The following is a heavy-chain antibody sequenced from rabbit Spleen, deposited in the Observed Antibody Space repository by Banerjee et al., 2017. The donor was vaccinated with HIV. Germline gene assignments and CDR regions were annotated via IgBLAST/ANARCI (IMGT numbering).Heavy chain of an antibody. CDR2: INIVTGKD. D-gene: IGHD1-1*01. CDR1: GVSFSDKDV. CDR3: AGDHAISGYRFNL. V-gene: IGHV1S45*01. Sequence: QEQLVESGGGLVKPGASLTLTCKASGVSFSDKDVMCWVRQAPGKGLEWIACINIVTGKDVYASWAKGRFTISKTSSTTVTLQMTSLTAADTATYFCAGDHAISGYRFNLWGPGTLVTVS. J-gene: IGHJ4*01.